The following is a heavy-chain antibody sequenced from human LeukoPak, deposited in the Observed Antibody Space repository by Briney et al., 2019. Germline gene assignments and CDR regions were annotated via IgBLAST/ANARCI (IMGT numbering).Heavy chain of an antibody. CDR1: GFTSTSYW. Sequence: GGSLRLSCAASGFTSTSYWMHWVRQAPGKGLVWVSRINSDGSSTNYADSVKGRFTISRDNAKNTLYLQVNSLRAEDTAVYFCARGTNYYDSTGTSDWGQGTLVTVSS. D-gene: IGHD3-22*01. CDR3: ARGTNYYDSTGTSD. V-gene: IGHV3-74*01. J-gene: IGHJ4*02. CDR2: INSDGSST.